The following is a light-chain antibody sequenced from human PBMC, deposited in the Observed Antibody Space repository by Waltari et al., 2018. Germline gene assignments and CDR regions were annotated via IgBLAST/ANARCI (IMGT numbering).Light chain of an antibody. Sequence: SYELTQPPSVSVSPGQTARIPCSGYALPKRYAYWYQQKPGQAPVLVLSKDIGRPSGIPERFSGSRSGTTVTLTISGVQAEDEADYYCQSADSSGTYVVFGGGTKLTVL. CDR2: KDI. V-gene: IGLV3-25*03. CDR1: ALPKRY. J-gene: IGLJ2*01. CDR3: QSADSSGTYVV.